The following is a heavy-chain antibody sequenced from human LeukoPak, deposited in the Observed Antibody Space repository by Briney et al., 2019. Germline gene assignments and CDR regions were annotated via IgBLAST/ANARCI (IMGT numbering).Heavy chain of an antibody. CDR3: ARTHGDYVLDY. J-gene: IGHJ4*02. V-gene: IGHV4-59*01. D-gene: IGHD4-17*01. Sequence: SVTLSLTCTVSGGSISSYYWSWIRQPPGKGLEWIGYSGSTNYNPSLKSRVTISVDTSKNQFSLKLSSVTAADTAVYYCARTHGDYVLDYWGQGTLVTVSS. CDR1: GGSISSYY. CDR2: SGST.